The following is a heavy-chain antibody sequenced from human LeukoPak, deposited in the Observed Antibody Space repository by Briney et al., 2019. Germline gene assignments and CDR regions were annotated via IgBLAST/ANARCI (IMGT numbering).Heavy chain of an antibody. J-gene: IGHJ4*02. CDR3: ARDRRHIDY. Sequence: GGSLRLSCAASGFTFSDYYMSWIRQAPGKGLEWVSYISSSGTIIYADSVKGRFTISRDNAKNSLYLQMNSLRAEDTAVYYCARDRRHIDYWGREPWSPSPQ. CDR1: GFTFSDYY. CDR2: ISSSGTII. V-gene: IGHV3-11*01.